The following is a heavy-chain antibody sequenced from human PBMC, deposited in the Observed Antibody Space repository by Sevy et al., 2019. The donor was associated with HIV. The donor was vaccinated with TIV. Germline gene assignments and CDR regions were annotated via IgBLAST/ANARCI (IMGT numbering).Heavy chain of an antibody. J-gene: IGHJ6*02. Sequence: GGSLRLSCAASGFTFSNYWMRWVRQAPGKGLEWVANIKRDGSEKYYVASVKGLFTISRDNAKTSLYLQMNSLRVEDTAMYYCASDCSSANCLWGMDVWGQGTMVTVSS. CDR3: ASDCSSANCLWGMDV. V-gene: IGHV3-7*03. CDR2: IKRDGSEK. CDR1: GFTFSNYW. D-gene: IGHD2-2*01.